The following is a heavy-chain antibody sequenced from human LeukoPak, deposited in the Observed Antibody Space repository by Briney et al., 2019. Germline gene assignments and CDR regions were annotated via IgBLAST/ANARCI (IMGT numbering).Heavy chain of an antibody. D-gene: IGHD3-3*01. J-gene: IGHJ4*02. V-gene: IGHV1-2*02. Sequence: ASVRVSCKASGYTFTGYYMHWVRQAPGQGLEWMGWINPNSGGTNYAQKFQGRVTMTRDTSISTAYMELSRLRSDDTAVYYCARDLIDPWNGYSDNWGQGTLVTVSS. CDR1: GYTFTGYY. CDR3: ARDLIDPWNGYSDN. CDR2: INPNSGGT.